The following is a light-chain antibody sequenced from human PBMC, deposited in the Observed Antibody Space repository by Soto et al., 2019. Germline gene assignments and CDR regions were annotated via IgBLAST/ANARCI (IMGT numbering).Light chain of an antibody. CDR3: QKYYNAPLT. CDR2: KAS. J-gene: IGKJ4*01. Sequence: DIQMTQSPSTLSASVGDRVTITCRASQSISSWLAWYQQKPGKAPKLLIYKASSLGSGVPSRFSGSGSGTDFTLTISSLQPEDVATYFCQKYYNAPLTFGGGNKVDIK. CDR1: QSISSW. V-gene: IGKV1-5*03.